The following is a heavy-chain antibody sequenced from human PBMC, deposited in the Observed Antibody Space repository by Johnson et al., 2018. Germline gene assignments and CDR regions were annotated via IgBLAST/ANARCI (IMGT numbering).Heavy chain of an antibody. CDR3: AKRSSGWYYYYYMDV. D-gene: IGHD6-19*01. V-gene: IGHV3-23*04. CDR2: ISGSGGST. CDR1: GFTFSSYA. J-gene: IGHJ6*03. Sequence: VQLVESGGGLVQPGGSLRLSCAASGFTFSSYAMSWVRQAPGKGLEWVSAISGSGGSTYYADSVKGRFTISRDNSKNPLYLQRNSLRAEDTAVYYCAKRSSGWYYYYYMDVWGKGTTVTVSS.